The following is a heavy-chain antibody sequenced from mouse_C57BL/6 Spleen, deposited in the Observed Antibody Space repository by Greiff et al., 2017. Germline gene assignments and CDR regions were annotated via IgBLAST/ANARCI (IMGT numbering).Heavy chain of an antibody. Sequence: VQLQQSGAELVMPGASVKLSCKASGYTFTSYWMHWVKQRPGQGLEWIGEIDPSDSYTNYNQKFKGKSTLTVDKSSSTAYMQLSSLTSEYSAVYYCARPYDYDLAWFAYWGQGTLVTVSA. CDR2: IDPSDSYT. CDR3: ARPYDYDLAWFAY. J-gene: IGHJ3*01. D-gene: IGHD2-4*01. CDR1: GYTFTSYW. V-gene: IGHV1-69*01.